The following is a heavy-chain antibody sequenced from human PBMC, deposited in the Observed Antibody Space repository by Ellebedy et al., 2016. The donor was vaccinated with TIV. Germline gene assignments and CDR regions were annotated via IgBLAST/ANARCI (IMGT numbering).Heavy chain of an antibody. V-gene: IGHV4-59*01. J-gene: IGHJ4*02. CDR3: ARGTLNYGIDY. CDR1: GGSISSYY. D-gene: IGHD4-17*01. Sequence: MPSETLSLTCTVSGGSISSYYWSWIRQPPGKGLEWIGYIYYSGSTNYNPSLKSRVTISVDTSKNQFSLKLSSVTAADTAVYYRARGTLNYGIDYWGQGTLVTVSS. CDR2: IYYSGST.